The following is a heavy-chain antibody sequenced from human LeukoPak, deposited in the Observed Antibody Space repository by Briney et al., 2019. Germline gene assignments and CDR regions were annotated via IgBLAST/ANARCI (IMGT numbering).Heavy chain of an antibody. D-gene: IGHD7-27*01. CDR2: INHSGST. Sequence: PSETLSLTCAVYGGSFSGYYWSWIRRPPGKGLEWIGEINHSGSTNYNPSLKSRVTISVDTSKNQFSLKLSSVTAADTAVYYCARATRRDWGQYYFDYWGQGTLVTVSS. V-gene: IGHV4-34*01. CDR3: ARATRRDWGQYYFDY. J-gene: IGHJ4*02. CDR1: GGSFSGYY.